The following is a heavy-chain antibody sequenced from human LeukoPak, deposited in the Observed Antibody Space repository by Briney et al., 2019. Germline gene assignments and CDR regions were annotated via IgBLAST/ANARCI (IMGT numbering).Heavy chain of an antibody. D-gene: IGHD5-24*01. CDR3: ARGLHSFGSPFDT. J-gene: IGHJ4*02. CDR2: IYAGGTT. V-gene: IGHV3-66*01. CDR1: EFTVSSNY. Sequence: GGSLRLSCAASEFTVSSNYISWVRQAPGKGLEWVSVIYAGGTTNYADSVKGRFTISRDNSKNTVYLQMSSLRAEDTAVYYCARGLHSFGSPFDTWGQGTLVIVSS.